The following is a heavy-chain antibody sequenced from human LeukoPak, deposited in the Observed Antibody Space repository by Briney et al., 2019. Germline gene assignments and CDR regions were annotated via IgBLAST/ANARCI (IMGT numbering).Heavy chain of an antibody. CDR3: ASTTPYCSSTSRYGIVEAFDI. CDR1: GGSISSYY. V-gene: IGHV4-4*07. CDR2: IYTSGST. D-gene: IGHD2-2*01. J-gene: IGHJ3*02. Sequence: SETLSLTCTVSGGSISSYYWSWIRQPAGKGLEWIGRIYTSGSTNYIPSLKSRVTMSVDTSKNQFSLKLSSVTAADTAVYYCASTTPYCSSTSRYGIVEAFDIWGQGTMVTVSS.